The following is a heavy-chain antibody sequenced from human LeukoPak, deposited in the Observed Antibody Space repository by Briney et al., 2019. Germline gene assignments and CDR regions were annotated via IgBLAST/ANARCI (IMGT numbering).Heavy chain of an antibody. Sequence: GGSLRLSCAASGFTFSSYAMSWVRQAPGKGLEWVSAISGSGGSTYYADSVKGRFTISRDNSKNTLYLQMNSLRAEDTAVYYCAKGDYGDPEDPEAYYMDVWGKGTTLTVSS. V-gene: IGHV3-23*01. CDR1: GFTFSSYA. D-gene: IGHD4-17*01. J-gene: IGHJ6*03. CDR2: ISGSGGST. CDR3: AKGDYGDPEDPEAYYMDV.